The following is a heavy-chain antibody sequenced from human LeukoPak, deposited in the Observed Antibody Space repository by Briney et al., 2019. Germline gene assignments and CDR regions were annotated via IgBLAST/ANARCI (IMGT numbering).Heavy chain of an antibody. Sequence: PGGSLRLSCAASGLTFRSYAMSWVRQAPGKGLEWVSAISGDGSSTYYADFVKGRFTISRDNSKNTLYLQMNSLRAEDTAVYYCAKEGNYYGSGSYYYFDYWGQGTLVTVSS. D-gene: IGHD3-10*01. CDR2: ISGDGSST. CDR3: AKEGNYYGSGSYYYFDY. V-gene: IGHV3-23*01. J-gene: IGHJ4*02. CDR1: GLTFRSYA.